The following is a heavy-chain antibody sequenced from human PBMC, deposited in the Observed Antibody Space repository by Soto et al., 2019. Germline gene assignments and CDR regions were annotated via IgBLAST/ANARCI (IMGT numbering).Heavy chain of an antibody. CDR1: GGYISVGYYS. CDR3: ATYSKFFQI. D-gene: IGHD4-4*01. Sequence: TLSLTCAVSGGYISVGYYSWSWIRQPPGKGLEWIGFIYNSGSTYYNSSLKSRVTISVDRSKNHFFLNLTSVTAADTAVYYCATYSKFFQIWGQGTKVTVSS. V-gene: IGHV4-30-2*01. J-gene: IGHJ3*02. CDR2: IYNSGST.